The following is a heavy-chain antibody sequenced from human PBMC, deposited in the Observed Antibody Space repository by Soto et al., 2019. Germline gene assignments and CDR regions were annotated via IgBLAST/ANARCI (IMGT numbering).Heavy chain of an antibody. D-gene: IGHD2-15*01. CDR2: IRSKANYYAT. J-gene: IGHJ4*02. Sequence: PGGSLRLSCAASGFTFSDSAIHWVRQAPGKGLEWIGRIRSKANYYATSYTASMKGRFTISRDDSNNTAYLHMNSLKNEDTAIYYCNSLVVMEYWGQGTLVTVSS. CDR3: NSLVVMEY. V-gene: IGHV3-73*01. CDR1: GFTFSDSA.